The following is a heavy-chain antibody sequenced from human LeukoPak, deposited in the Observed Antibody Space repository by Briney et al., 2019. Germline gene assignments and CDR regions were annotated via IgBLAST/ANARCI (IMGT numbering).Heavy chain of an antibody. V-gene: IGHV3-30*04. Sequence: GGSLRLACADPGFTFSSYAMHWVPQAPGKGLEWVAVISYDGSNKCYADSVKGRFTISRDNSKNTLYLQMNSLRAEDTAVYYCARESVWLADWGQGTLVTVSS. CDR1: GFTFSSYA. J-gene: IGHJ4*02. D-gene: IGHD6-19*01. CDR2: ISYDGSNK. CDR3: ARESVWLAD.